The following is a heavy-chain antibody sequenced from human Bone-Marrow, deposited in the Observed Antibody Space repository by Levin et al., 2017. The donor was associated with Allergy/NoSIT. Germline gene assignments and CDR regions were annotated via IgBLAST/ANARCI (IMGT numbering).Heavy chain of an antibody. J-gene: IGHJ5*02. V-gene: IGHV4-39*01. CDR2: ILYSGSA. CDR3: ARMQWLWWYDP. Sequence: SETLSLTCTVSGGSISSSSHYWGWIRQPPGKGLEWIGSILYSGSAYYNSSLKSRVTISIHMSTNKFSLKLTSATASDTAVDYCARMQWLWWYDPWGQGTMVTVS. D-gene: IGHD6-19*01. CDR1: GGSISSSSHY.